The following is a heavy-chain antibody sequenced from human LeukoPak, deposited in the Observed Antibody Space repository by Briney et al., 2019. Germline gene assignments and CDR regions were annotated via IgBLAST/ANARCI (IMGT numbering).Heavy chain of an antibody. Sequence: PGGSLRLSCAASGFTVSSNYMSWVRQAPGKGLEWVSIIYSGGSTFYADSVKGRFTISRDNAQNSLYLQMNSLRAEDTAVYYCARAGFTFSDYFGSFFDYWGQGTLVTVSS. J-gene: IGHJ4*02. V-gene: IGHV3-53*01. CDR3: ARAGFTFSDYFGSFFDY. CDR2: IYSGGST. CDR1: GFTVSSNY. D-gene: IGHD3-10*01.